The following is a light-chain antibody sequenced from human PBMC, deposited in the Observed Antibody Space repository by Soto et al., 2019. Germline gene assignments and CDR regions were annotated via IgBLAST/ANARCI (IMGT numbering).Light chain of an antibody. J-gene: IGLJ3*02. CDR1: STNIGAGYD. CDR3: QSYDSSLSASDWV. V-gene: IGLV1-40*01. CDR2: VNK. Sequence: QPVLTQPPSVSGAPGQRVTISCTGSSTNIGAGYDVHWYQQFPGTAPKLLIYVNKNRPSGVPDRFSGSKSGTSASLTITGLQAEDEADYYCQSYDSSLSASDWVFGGGTKLTVL.